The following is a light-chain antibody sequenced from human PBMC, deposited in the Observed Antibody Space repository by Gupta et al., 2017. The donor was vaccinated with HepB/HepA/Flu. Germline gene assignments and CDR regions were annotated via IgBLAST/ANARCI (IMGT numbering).Light chain of an antibody. CDR2: KAS. CDR1: RSISSW. CDR3: QQYNSYSSIT. J-gene: IGKJ5*01. V-gene: IGKV1-5*03. Sequence: DIQMTQSPSTLSASVGDRVTITCRASRSISSWLAWYQQKPGKAPKLLIYKASSLESGVPSRFSGSGSGTEFTLTISSRQPDDFATYYCQQYNSYSSITFGQGTLLEIK.